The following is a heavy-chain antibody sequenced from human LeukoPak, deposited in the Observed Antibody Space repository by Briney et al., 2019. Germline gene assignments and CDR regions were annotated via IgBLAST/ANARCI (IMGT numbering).Heavy chain of an antibody. CDR3: ARLRPSIGAAGTFDY. J-gene: IGHJ4*02. CDR2: IYYTGST. D-gene: IGHD6-13*01. CDR1: GGSISSYY. Sequence: PSETLSLTCTVSGGSISSYYWSWIRQPPGKGLEWIGYIYYTGSTKYNASLKSRVTISVDTSKYQFSLKLSSVTAADTAVYYCARLRPSIGAAGTFDYWGQGTLVTVSS. V-gene: IGHV4-59*08.